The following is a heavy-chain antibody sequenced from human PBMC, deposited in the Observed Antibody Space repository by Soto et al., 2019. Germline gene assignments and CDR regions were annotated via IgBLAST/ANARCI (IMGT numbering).Heavy chain of an antibody. CDR2: ISTYNGNT. J-gene: IGHJ6*02. V-gene: IGHV1-18*01. CDR1: GYTFASHG. Sequence: ASVKVSCKASGYTFASHGITWVRQAPGQGLEWMGWISTYNGNTNYAQKLQGRVTLTTDTSTSTAYMELRSLRSDDAAVYYCARGASCTSTSCYDYFHYGMDVWGQGTTVTVSS. D-gene: IGHD2-2*01. CDR3: ARGASCTSTSCYDYFHYGMDV.